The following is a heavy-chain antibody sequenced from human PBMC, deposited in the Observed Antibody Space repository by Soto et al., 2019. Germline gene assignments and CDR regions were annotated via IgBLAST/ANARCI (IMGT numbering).Heavy chain of an antibody. CDR2: IYYSGST. CDR1: GGSVSSGYYY. J-gene: IGHJ4*02. Sequence: SETLSLTCTVSGGSVSSGYYYWSWIRQPPGKGLEWIGYIYYSGSTSYNPSLKSRVTISVDTSKNHFSLKLSSVTAADTAVYYCASLDYGDYEDFDYWGQGTLVTVSS. D-gene: IGHD4-17*01. V-gene: IGHV4-61*03. CDR3: ASLDYGDYEDFDY.